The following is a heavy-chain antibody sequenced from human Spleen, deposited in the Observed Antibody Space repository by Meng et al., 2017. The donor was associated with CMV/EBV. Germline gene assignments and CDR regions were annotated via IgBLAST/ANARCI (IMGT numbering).Heavy chain of an antibody. CDR2: ISYDGSNK. V-gene: IGHV3-30-3*01. Sequence: GEFLKISCAASGFTYSNYAMHWVRQAPGKGLEWVAIISYDGSNKYYPDSVKGRFTISRDNSKNTLYLQMNSLRAEDTAVYFCARSNIAARNYYDYGMDVGDQGTTVTVSS. CDR3: ARSNIAARNYYDYGMDV. D-gene: IGHD6-6*01. CDR1: GFTYSNYA. J-gene: IGHJ6*02.